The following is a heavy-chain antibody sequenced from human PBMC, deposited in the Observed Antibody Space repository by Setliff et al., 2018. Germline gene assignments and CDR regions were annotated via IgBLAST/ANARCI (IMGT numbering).Heavy chain of an antibody. D-gene: IGHD4-17*01. CDR2: VFHTGST. CDR1: GGSIGSHY. V-gene: IGHV4-59*11. Sequence: PSETLSLTCSVSGGSIGSHYWNWMRQPPGKGLEWIGHVFHTGSTKYNPSLRSRVTISVDTSENYFSLRLTSVTAADTAVYYCARAPPSVPYGDYGPRQYFDLWGRGSLVTVSS. J-gene: IGHJ2*01. CDR3: ARAPPSVPYGDYGPRQYFDL.